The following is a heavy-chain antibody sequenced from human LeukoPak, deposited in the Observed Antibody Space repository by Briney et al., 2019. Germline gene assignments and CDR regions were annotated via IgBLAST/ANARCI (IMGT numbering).Heavy chain of an antibody. CDR2: INPNSGGL. CDR3: ARLPGYYDSSGGDY. V-gene: IGHV1-2*02. J-gene: IGHJ4*02. Sequence: ASVKVSCTASGYTFTGYYMHWVRHAPGQGLEWKGWINPNSGGLNYSQKFQGKVAMSRDPSISTAYMELSRLRSGDTAVYYFARLPGYYDSSGGDYWGRGTMVTVSS. CDR1: GYTFTGYY. D-gene: IGHD3-22*01.